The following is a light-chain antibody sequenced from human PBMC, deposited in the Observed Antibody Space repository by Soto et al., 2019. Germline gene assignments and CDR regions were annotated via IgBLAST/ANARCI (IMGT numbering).Light chain of an antibody. CDR2: DAS. Sequence: DIGLTQSPATLSLSTGNRATLSCRANERISRSLAWYQQRPGQPPSLLIYDASFRATGLPESFSGGASGADFTPSISRLEPEDFAVYYCQPYGSSGTFGQGTKVDIK. CDR1: ERISRS. V-gene: IGKV3-20*01. CDR3: QPYGSSGT. J-gene: IGKJ1*01.